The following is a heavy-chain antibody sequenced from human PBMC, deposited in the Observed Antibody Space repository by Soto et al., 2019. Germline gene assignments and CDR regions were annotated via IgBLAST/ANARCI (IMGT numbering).Heavy chain of an antibody. CDR1: GGSVSSGSYY. V-gene: IGHV4-61*01. Sequence: SETLSLTCTVSGGSVSSGSYYWSWIRQPPGKGLEWIGYIYYSGSTNYNPSLKSRVTISVDTSKNQFSLKLSSVTAADTAVYYCARDSTLTRDYFDYWGQGTLVTVSS. CDR2: IYYSGST. CDR3: ARDSTLTRDYFDY. J-gene: IGHJ4*02.